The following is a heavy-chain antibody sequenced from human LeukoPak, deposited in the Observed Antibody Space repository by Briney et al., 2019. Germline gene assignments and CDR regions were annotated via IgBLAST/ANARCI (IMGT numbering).Heavy chain of an antibody. CDR2: IYTSGST. J-gene: IGHJ3*02. Sequence: PSETLSLTCTVSGGSISSYYWSWIRQPAGKGLEWIGRIYTSGSTNYNPSLKSRVTMSVDTSKNQFSLKLSSVTAADTAVYYCARDHRYCSGGSCYPDAFDIWGQGTMVTVSS. V-gene: IGHV4-4*07. D-gene: IGHD2-15*01. CDR3: ARDHRYCSGGSCYPDAFDI. CDR1: GGSISSYY.